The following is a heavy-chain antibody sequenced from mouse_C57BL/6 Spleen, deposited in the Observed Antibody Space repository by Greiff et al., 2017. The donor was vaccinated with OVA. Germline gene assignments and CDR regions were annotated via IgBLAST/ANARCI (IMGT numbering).Heavy chain of an antibody. CDR1: GFTFTDYY. Sequence: EVQVVESGGGLVQPGGSLSLSCAASGFTFTDYYMSWVRQPPGKALEWLGFIRNKANGYTTEYSASVKGRFTISRDNSQSILYLQMNALRAEDSATYYCARTRWLPYAMDYWGQGTSVTVSS. CDR2: IRNKANGYTT. D-gene: IGHD2-3*01. V-gene: IGHV7-3*01. J-gene: IGHJ4*01. CDR3: ARTRWLPYAMDY.